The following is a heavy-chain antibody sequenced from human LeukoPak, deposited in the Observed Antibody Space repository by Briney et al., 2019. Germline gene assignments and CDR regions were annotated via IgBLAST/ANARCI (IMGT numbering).Heavy chain of an antibody. Sequence: SETLSLTCTVSGGSISSYYWSWIPQPPGKGLEWIGYIYYSGSTNYNPSLKSRVTISVDTSKNQFSLKLSSVTAADTAVYYCARGHTNRGMDVWGQGTTVTVSS. J-gene: IGHJ6*02. CDR1: GGSISSYY. CDR2: IYYSGST. CDR3: ARGHTNRGMDV. V-gene: IGHV4-59*01.